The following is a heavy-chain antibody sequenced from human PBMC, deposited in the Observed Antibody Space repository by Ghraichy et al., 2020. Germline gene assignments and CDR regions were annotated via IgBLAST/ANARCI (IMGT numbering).Heavy chain of an antibody. V-gene: IGHV3-53*01. CDR2: IYSGGST. CDR3: ARGGEEDAFDI. D-gene: IGHD3-10*01. J-gene: IGHJ3*02. Sequence: GESLNISCAASGFTVSSNYMSWVRQAPGKGLEWVSVIYSGGSTYYADSVKGRFTISRDNSKNTLYLQMNSLRAEDTAVYYCARGGEEDAFDIWGQGTMVTVSS. CDR1: GFTVSSNY.